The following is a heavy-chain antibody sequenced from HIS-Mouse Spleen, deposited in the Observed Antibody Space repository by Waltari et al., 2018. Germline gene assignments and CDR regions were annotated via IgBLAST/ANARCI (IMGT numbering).Heavy chain of an antibody. J-gene: IGHJ3*02. V-gene: IGHV3-74*01. CDR3: ARGMGSSWPYDAFDI. CDR2: INSDGSST. Sequence: EVQLAESEGGLVQTGGAVSLSCAASGCRLRSVWMHWVRHAPGKGLGWVSRINSDGSSTSYADSVKGRFTISRDNAKNTLYLQMNSLRAEDTAVYYCARGMGSSWPYDAFDIWGQGTMVTVSS. CDR1: GCRLRSVW. D-gene: IGHD6-13*01.